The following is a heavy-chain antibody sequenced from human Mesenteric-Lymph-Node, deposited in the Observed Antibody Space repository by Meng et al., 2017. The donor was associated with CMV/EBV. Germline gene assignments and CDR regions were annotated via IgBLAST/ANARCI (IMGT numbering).Heavy chain of an antibody. Sequence: SETLSLTCTVSGGSLSGYYWSWVRQPPGKGLEWIGSVYHSGSTDYNPSLKSRVTISVDSSKNQFSLKVSSVTAADTAVYYCARYGAWLYSPYYFDYWGQGTLVTVSS. D-gene: IGHD3-9*01. CDR2: VYHSGST. J-gene: IGHJ4*02. V-gene: IGHV4-38-2*02. CDR3: ARYGAWLYSPYYFDY. CDR1: GGSLSGYY.